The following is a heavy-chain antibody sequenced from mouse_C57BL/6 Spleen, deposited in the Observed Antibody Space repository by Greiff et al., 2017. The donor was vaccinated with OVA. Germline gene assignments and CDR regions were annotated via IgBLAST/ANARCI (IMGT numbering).Heavy chain of an antibody. J-gene: IGHJ2*01. Sequence: VKLQESGAELVRPGPSVKVSCKASGYAFTNYLIEWVKQRPGQGLEWIGVINPGSGGTNYNEKFKGKATLTADKSSSTAYMQLSSLTSEDSAVYFCAREGREAYYFDYWGQGTTLTVSS. CDR1: GYAFTNYL. V-gene: IGHV1-54*01. CDR2: INPGSGGT. D-gene: IGHD3-3*01. CDR3: AREGREAYYFDY.